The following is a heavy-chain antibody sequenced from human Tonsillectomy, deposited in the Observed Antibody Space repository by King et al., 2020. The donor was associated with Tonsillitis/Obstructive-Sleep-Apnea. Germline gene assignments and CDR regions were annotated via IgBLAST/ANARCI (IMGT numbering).Heavy chain of an antibody. CDR1: GGSISSYH. CDR2: INNSGRT. CDR3: ARLAILENLLPNYYYCIDV. V-gene: IGHV4-4*09. Sequence: QLQESGPGLVKPSETLSLTCTVSGGSISSYHWSWIRQPPGKGLEWIGYINNSGRTTYNPSLKSRVTISVDASENQFSLKLSSVTAAATAVYFCARLAILENLLPNYYYCIDVWGKGTTVTVSS. D-gene: IGHD3-3*01. J-gene: IGHJ6*03.